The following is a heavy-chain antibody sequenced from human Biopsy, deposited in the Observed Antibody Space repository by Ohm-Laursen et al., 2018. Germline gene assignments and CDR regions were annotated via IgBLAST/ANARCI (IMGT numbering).Heavy chain of an antibody. V-gene: IGHV3-7*01. D-gene: IGHD6-25*01. J-gene: IGHJ4*02. CDR2: IKQDGSGK. Sequence: GSLRLSCAASGFTFFTYWMSWVRQTPGEGLEWVANIKQDGSGKYYVDSVKGRFTISRDNAKNSLYLQINSLRAEDTAVYHCARATYSSGHKIDSWGQGTLVTVSS. CDR1: GFTFFTYW. CDR3: ARATYSSGHKIDS.